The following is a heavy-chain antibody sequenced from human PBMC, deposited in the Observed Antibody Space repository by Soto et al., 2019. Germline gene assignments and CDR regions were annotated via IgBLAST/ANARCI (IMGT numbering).Heavy chain of an antibody. V-gene: IGHV3-23*01. CDR1: GFTFRNFG. CDR2: VRSDGDTT. J-gene: IGHJ4*02. Sequence: EVQVLESGGGLVQPGGSLRLSCAASGFTFRNFGMNWVRQAPGKGLEWVSGVRSDGDTTYNAESVKGRFTVSRNTSRNSVYLRMNSLRAEETAIYYCAKGKGVGATPDGANCWGPGTLVTVSS. D-gene: IGHD1-26*01. CDR3: AKGKGVGATPDGANC.